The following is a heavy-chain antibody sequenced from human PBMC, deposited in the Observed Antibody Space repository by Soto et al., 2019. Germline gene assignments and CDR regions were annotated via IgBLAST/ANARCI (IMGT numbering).Heavy chain of an antibody. CDR2: TSYDGNNE. CDR3: AKDKGVFNWATSYFNY. D-gene: IGHD1-1*01. J-gene: IGHJ4*02. V-gene: IGHV3-30*18. CDR1: GFTFSNYA. Sequence: GGSLRLSCAASGFTFSNYAMHWVRQAPGKGLEWVALTSYDGNNEYYTDSVKGRFTISRDNSKNTLFLQMNSPRPEDTAVYYCAKDKGVFNWATSYFNYWGQGALVTVSA.